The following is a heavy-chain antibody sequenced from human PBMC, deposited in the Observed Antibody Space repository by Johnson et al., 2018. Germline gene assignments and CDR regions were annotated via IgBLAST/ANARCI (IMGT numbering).Heavy chain of an antibody. V-gene: IGHV4-59*01. CDR3: ARHRQYNFGPKLNNYDFYYMDV. J-gene: IGHJ6*03. Sequence: QVQLQESGPGLVKPSETLSLTCTVSGGSISSYYWSWIRQPPGKGLEWIGYIYYSGTTNYNPSLRSRVTISVDTSKNQFSLKLSSVTAADTAVYYCARHRQYNFGPKLNNYDFYYMDVWGTGTTVTVSS. CDR2: IYYSGTT. CDR1: GGSISSYY. D-gene: IGHD1-20*01.